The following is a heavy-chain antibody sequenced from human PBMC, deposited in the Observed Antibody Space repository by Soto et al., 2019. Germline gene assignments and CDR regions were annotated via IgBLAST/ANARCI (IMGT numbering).Heavy chain of an antibody. D-gene: IGHD2-2*01. Sequence: GGSLRLSCAASGFTFSSYAMHWVRQAPGKGLEWVAVISYDGSNKYYADSVKGRFTISRDNSKNTLYLQMNSLRAEDTAVYYCARGYCSSTSCPLDYWGQGTLVTVSS. CDR1: GFTFSSYA. CDR2: ISYDGSNK. CDR3: ARGYCSSTSCPLDY. V-gene: IGHV3-30-3*01. J-gene: IGHJ4*02.